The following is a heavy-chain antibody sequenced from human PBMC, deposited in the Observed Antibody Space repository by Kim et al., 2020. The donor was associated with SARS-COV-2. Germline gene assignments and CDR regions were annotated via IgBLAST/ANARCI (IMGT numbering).Heavy chain of an antibody. D-gene: IGHD6-13*01. CDR1: GFTFSSYG. Sequence: GGSLRHSCAASGFTFSSYGMHWVRQAPGKGLEWVAVIWYDGSNKYYADSVKGRFTISRDNSKNTLYLQMNSLRAEDTAVYYCARDQNSSSYWGFYYYYYYYMDVWGKGTTVTVSS. V-gene: IGHV3-33*01. CDR2: IWYDGSNK. J-gene: IGHJ6*03. CDR3: ARDQNSSSYWGFYYYYYYYMDV.